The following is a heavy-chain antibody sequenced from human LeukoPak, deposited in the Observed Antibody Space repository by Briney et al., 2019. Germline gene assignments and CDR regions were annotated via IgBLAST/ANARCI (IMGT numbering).Heavy chain of an antibody. CDR3: SRRLDY. CDR1: GFPFSDSW. Sequence: GGSLRLSCAASGFPFSDSWMDWVRQARGKGREWVANIKQDGSEKHYADSVKGRFTISRDNAKNSLFLQMNGLRAEDTAVYYCSRRLDYWGQGALVTVSS. CDR2: IKQDGSEK. V-gene: IGHV3-7*01. J-gene: IGHJ4*02.